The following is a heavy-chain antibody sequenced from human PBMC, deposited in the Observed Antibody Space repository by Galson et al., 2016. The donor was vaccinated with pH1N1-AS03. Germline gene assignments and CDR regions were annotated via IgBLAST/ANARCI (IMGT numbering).Heavy chain of an antibody. D-gene: IGHD2-2*01. CDR2: ISSSTSYI. CDR3: SRGDYCSSTSCFWPPLYGMDV. J-gene: IGHJ6*02. CDR1: GLTFTNYS. Sequence: SLRLSCAASGLTFTNYSMNWVRQAPGQGLEWVSSISSSTSYIYYGDSVKGQFTISRDNVKNSLYLQMTSLRAEDTAVYYCSRGDYCSSTSCFWPPLYGMDVWGQGTTVTVSS. V-gene: IGHV3-21*01.